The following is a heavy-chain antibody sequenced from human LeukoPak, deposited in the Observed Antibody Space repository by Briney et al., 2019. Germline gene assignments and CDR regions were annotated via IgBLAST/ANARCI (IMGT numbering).Heavy chain of an antibody. D-gene: IGHD3-10*01. CDR1: GFTFSSYS. CDR3: ARGTTGSYGSGSYGGDFDY. CDR2: ISSSSSYI. J-gene: IGHJ4*02. Sequence: SGGSLRLSCAASGFTFSSYSMNWVRQAPGKGLEWVSSISSSSSYIYYADSVKGRFTISRDNAKNSLYLQMNSLRAEDTAVYYCARGTTGSYGSGSYGGDFDYWGQGTLVTVSS. V-gene: IGHV3-21*01.